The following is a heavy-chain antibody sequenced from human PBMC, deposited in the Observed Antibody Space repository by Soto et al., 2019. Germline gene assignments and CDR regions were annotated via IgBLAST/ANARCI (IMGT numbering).Heavy chain of an antibody. D-gene: IGHD3-3*01. Sequence: PSETLSLTCTVSGGSVSSGSYYWSWIRQPPGKGLEWIGYIYYSGSTNYNPSLKSRVTISVDTSKNQFSLKLSSVTAADTAVYYCARDHDFWSGYYTLYYYYGMDVWGQGTTVTVSS. CDR1: GGSVSSGSYY. CDR2: IYYSGST. CDR3: ARDHDFWSGYYTLYYYYGMDV. V-gene: IGHV4-61*01. J-gene: IGHJ6*02.